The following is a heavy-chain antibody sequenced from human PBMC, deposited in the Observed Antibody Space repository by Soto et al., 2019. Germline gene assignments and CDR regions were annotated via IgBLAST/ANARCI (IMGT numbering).Heavy chain of an antibody. Sequence: QVQLVQSGAEVKKPGASVKVSCKASGYTFTSYDINWVRQATGQGLEWMGWMNPNSGNTGYEQKFQGRVTMTRNTSISTAYMALSSLRSEDTAVYYCARADYSDRCGYLLPCGYWGQGTLVTVSS. V-gene: IGHV1-8*01. CDR3: ARADYSDRCGYLLPCGY. CDR2: MNPNSGNT. CDR1: GYTFTSYD. D-gene: IGHD3-22*01. J-gene: IGHJ4*02.